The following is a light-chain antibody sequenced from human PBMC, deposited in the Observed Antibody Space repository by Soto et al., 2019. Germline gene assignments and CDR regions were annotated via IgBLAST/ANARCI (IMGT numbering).Light chain of an antibody. CDR1: QDISRW. CDR2: DVS. J-gene: IGKJ3*01. CDR3: QQPPYT. Sequence: DIQLTQSPSTLSASVGDRVTITCRASQDISRWLAWYQQKPGKAPELLIYDVSSLESGVPSRFSGRDSGADFTLTINNLQPEDFATYYCQQPPYTFGPGTKVDIK. V-gene: IGKV1-5*01.